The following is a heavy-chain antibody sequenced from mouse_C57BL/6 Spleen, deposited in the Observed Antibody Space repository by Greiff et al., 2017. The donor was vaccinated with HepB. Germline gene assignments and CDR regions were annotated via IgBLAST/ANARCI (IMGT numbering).Heavy chain of an antibody. J-gene: IGHJ4*01. D-gene: IGHD2-4*01. CDR2: IYPGDGDT. CDR3: ARGSSYDYDSGYAMDC. Sequence: QVQLQQSGPELVKPGASVKISCKASGYAFSSSWMNWVKQRPGKGLEWIGRIYPGDGDTNYNGKFKGKATLTADKSSSTAYMQLSSLTSEDSAVYFCARGSSYDYDSGYAMDCWGQGASVTVSS. V-gene: IGHV1-82*01. CDR1: GYAFSSSW.